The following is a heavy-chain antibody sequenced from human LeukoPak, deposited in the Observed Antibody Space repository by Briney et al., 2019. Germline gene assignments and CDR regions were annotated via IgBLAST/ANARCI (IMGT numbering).Heavy chain of an antibody. CDR3: ARFLGSSWAFDY. CDR2: ISGDGGST. J-gene: IGHJ4*02. CDR1: GFTFDDYA. Sequence: TGGSLRLSCAASGFTFDDYAMHWVRQAPGKGLEWVSLISGDGGSTHYADSMKGRFTISRDNAKNSLYLQMNSLRAEDTAVYYCARFLGSSWAFDYWGQGTLVTVSS. D-gene: IGHD6-13*01. V-gene: IGHV3-43*02.